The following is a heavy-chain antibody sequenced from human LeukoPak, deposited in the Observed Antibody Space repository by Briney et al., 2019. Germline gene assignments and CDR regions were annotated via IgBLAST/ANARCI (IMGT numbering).Heavy chain of an antibody. D-gene: IGHD4-11*01. CDR2: ISYDGNTI. V-gene: IGHV3-30-3*01. CDR3: ARSGGLQKFDY. J-gene: IGHJ4*02. Sequence: GGSLRLSCAASEFTFSNYALHWVSQARDKGLQWVAVISYDGNTIHYADSVKGRFIISRDTSKNTLYLQMNSLRAEDTAVYYCARSGGLQKFDYWGQGTLVTVSS. CDR1: EFTFSNYA.